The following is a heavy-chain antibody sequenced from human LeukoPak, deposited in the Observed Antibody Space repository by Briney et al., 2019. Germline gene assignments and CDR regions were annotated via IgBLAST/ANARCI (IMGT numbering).Heavy chain of an antibody. CDR1: GGSISSSSYY. Sequence: SETLSLTCTVSGGSISSSSYYWGWIRQPPGKGLEWIGSIYYSGSTYYNPSLKSRVTISVDTSKNQFSLKLSSVTAADTAVYYCARDYYYYGSGRRPRRGHWFDPWGQGTLVTVSS. V-gene: IGHV4-39*07. J-gene: IGHJ5*02. CDR2: IYYSGST. CDR3: ARDYYYYGSGRRPRRGHWFDP. D-gene: IGHD3-10*01.